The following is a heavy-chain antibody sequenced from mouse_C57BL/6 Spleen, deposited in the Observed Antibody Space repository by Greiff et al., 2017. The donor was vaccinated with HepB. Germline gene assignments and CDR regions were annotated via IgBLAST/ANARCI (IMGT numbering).Heavy chain of an antibody. D-gene: IGHD2-5*01. CDR3: ARDSNYMGYAMDY. CDR1: GFTFSSYA. V-gene: IGHV5-4*01. CDR2: ISDGGSYT. J-gene: IGHJ4*01. Sequence: DVMLVESGGGLVKPGGSLKLSCAASGFTFSSYAMSWVRQTPEKRLEWVATISDGGSYTYYPDNVKGRFTISRDNAKNNLYLQMSHLKSEDTAMYYCARDSNYMGYAMDYWGQGTSVTVSS.